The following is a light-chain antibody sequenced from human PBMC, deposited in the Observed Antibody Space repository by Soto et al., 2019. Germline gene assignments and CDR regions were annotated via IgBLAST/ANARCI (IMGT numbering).Light chain of an antibody. CDR1: SSDVGGYNY. J-gene: IGLJ1*01. CDR3: SSYTISSAYV. Sequence: QSVLTQPASVSGSPGQSITISCTGTSSDVGGYNYVSWYQQHPGKAPKLMIFEVSHRPSGVSNRFSGSKSGNTASLTISGLQAEDEADYYCSSYTISSAYVFGTGTKVTVL. V-gene: IGLV2-14*01. CDR2: EVS.